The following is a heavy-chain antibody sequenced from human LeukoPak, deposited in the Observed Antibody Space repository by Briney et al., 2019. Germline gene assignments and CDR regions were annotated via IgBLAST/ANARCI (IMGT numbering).Heavy chain of an antibody. CDR2: INPNSGGT. D-gene: IGHD2-15*01. Sequence: GASVKVSCKASGGTFSSYAISWVRQAPGQGLEWMGWINPNSGGTNYAQKFQGRVTMTRDTSISTAYMELSRLRSDDTAVYYCARLVVMPVKGQVGDYWGQGTLVTVSS. CDR3: ARLVVMPVKGQVGDY. CDR1: GGTFSSYA. V-gene: IGHV1-2*02. J-gene: IGHJ4*02.